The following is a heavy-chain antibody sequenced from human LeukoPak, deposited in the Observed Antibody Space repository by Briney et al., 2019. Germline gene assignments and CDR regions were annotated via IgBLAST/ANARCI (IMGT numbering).Heavy chain of an antibody. D-gene: IGHD3-3*02. J-gene: IGHJ6*02. CDR2: IYYSGST. Sequence: PSETLSLTCTVSGGSISSYYWSWIRQPPVKGLEWIGYIYYSGSTNYNPSLKSRVTISVDTSKNQFSLKLSSVTAADTAVYYCARISGHYYYYYGVDVWGQGTTVTVSS. CDR1: GGSISSYY. V-gene: IGHV4-59*08. CDR3: ARISGHYYYYYGVDV.